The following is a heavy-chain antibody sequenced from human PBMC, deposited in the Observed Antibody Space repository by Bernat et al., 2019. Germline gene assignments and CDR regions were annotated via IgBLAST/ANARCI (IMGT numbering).Heavy chain of an antibody. V-gene: IGHV4-59*08. J-gene: IGHJ2*01. Sequence: QVQLQESGPGLVKPSETLSLTCTVSGGSISSYYWSWIRQPPGKGLEWIGYIYYSGNTNYNPPLKSRVTISVDTSKNQFSLKLNSVTAADTAVYYCARQNMAADWYFDLWGRGTLVTVSS. CDR3: ARQNMAADWYFDL. CDR1: GGSISSYY. CDR2: IYYSGNT. D-gene: IGHD6-13*01.